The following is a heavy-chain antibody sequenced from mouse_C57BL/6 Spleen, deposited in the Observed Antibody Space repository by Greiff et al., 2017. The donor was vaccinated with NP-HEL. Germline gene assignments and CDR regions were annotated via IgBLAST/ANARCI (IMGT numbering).Heavy chain of an antibody. D-gene: IGHD3-3*01. CDR1: GYTFTSYW. Sequence: VQLQQPGAELVRPGTSVKLSCKASGYTFTSYWMHWVKQRPGQGLEWIGVIDPSDSYTNYNQKFKGKATLTVDTSSSTAYMQLSSLTSEDSAVYYCARGGTGEYYFDYWGQGTTLTVSS. CDR2: IDPSDSYT. V-gene: IGHV1-59*01. J-gene: IGHJ2*01. CDR3: ARGGTGEYYFDY.